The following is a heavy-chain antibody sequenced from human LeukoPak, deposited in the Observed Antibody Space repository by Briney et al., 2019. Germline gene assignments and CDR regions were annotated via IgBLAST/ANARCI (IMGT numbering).Heavy chain of an antibody. J-gene: IGHJ6*04. CDR3: ARVDCSSTSCPYYYAMDV. CDR2: IYSGGST. Sequence: GGSLRLSCAASGFTVSSNYMSWVRQAPGKGLEWVSVIYSGGSTYYADSVKGRFTISRDNSKNTLYLQMNSLRAEDTAVYYCARVDCSSTSCPYYYAMDVWGKGTTVTVSS. V-gene: IGHV3-53*01. CDR1: GFTVSSNY. D-gene: IGHD2-2*01.